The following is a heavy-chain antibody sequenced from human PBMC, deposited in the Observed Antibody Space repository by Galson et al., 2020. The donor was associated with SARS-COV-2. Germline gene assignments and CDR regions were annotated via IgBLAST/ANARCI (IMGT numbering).Heavy chain of an antibody. V-gene: IGHV4-39*06. J-gene: IGHJ4*02. D-gene: IGHD6-19*01. CDR3: ARDYGSSARADF. CDR2: FYYGGDT. CDR1: GGSISTSHYY. Sequence: SETLSLTCSLSGGSISTSHYYWGWIRQPPGKGLEWNASFYYGGDTYYNPSLQSRVTISADTSKNHFPLKLRSVTAADTAVYYCARDYGSSARADFWGQGTLVTVSS.